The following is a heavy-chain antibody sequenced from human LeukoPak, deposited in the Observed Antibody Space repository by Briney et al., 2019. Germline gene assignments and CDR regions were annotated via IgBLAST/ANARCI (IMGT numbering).Heavy chain of an antibody. CDR2: IIPIFGTA. CDR1: GGTFSSYA. CDR3: ARETMDTAMALPIDY. J-gene: IGHJ4*02. Sequence: SVKVSCKASGGTFSSYAISWVRQAPGQGLEWMGRIIPIFGTANYAQKFQGRVTITTDESTSTAYMELSSLRSEDTAVYYCARETMDTAMALPIDYWGQGTLVSVSS. V-gene: IGHV1-69*05. D-gene: IGHD5-18*01.